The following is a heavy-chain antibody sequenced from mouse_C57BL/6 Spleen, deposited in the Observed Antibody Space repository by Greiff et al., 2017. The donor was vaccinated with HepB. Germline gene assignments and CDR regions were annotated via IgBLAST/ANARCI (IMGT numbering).Heavy chain of an antibody. J-gene: IGHJ3*01. CDR3: SRGDYGNYLQ. CDR2: IDPSDSET. CDR1: GYTFTSYW. Sequence: QVQLQQPGAELVRPGSSVKLSCKASGYTFTSYWMHWVKQRPIQGLEWIGNIDPSDSETHYNQKFKDKATLTVDKSSSTAYMQLSSLTSEDSAVYYCSRGDYGNYLQWGQGTLFTVSA. D-gene: IGHD2-1*01. V-gene: IGHV1-52*01.